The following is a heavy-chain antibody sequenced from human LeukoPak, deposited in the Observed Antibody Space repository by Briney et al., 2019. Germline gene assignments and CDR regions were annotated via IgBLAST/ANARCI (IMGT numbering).Heavy chain of an antibody. Sequence: GGSLRLSCAASGFTFDDHGMSWVRQAPGKGLEWVSGINWNGGSTRYADSVKGRFTISRDNAKNSLYLQMNSLRAEDTALYYCARRYSSSSKGSDYWGQGTLVTVSS. CDR3: ARRYSSSSKGSDY. CDR2: INWNGGST. V-gene: IGHV3-20*04. CDR1: GFTFDDHG. J-gene: IGHJ4*02. D-gene: IGHD6-6*01.